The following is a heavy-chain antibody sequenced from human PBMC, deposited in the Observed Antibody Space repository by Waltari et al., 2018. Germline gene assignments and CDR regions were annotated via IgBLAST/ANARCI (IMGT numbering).Heavy chain of an antibody. V-gene: IGHV1-69-2*01. D-gene: IGHD1-26*01. Sequence: EVQLVQSGAEVKKPGATVKISCKASGYTFTDYYMHWVQQAPGKGLEWMGLVDHEDGETIYAEKFQGRVTITADTATDTAYMELSSLRSEDTAVYYCAPGGRRYSGSYEAFDIWGQGTMVTVSS. J-gene: IGHJ3*02. CDR1: GYTFTDYY. CDR2: VDHEDGET. CDR3: APGGRRYSGSYEAFDI.